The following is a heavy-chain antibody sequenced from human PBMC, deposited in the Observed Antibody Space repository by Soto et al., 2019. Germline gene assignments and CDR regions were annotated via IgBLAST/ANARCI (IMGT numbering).Heavy chain of an antibody. CDR2: IGTAGDT. D-gene: IGHD1-26*01. Sequence: GGSLRLSCAASGFTFSSYDMHWVRQATGKGLEWVSAIGTAGDTYYPGSVKGRFTISRENAKNSLYLQMNSLRAEDTAVYYCARATSGSSILGHFXYWGQGTLVTVSS. J-gene: IGHJ4*02. V-gene: IGHV3-13*01. CDR3: ARATSGSSILGHFXY. CDR1: GFTFSSYD.